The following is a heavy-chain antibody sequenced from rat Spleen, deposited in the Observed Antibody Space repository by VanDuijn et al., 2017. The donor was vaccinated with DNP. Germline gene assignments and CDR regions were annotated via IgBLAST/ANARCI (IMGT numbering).Heavy chain of an antibody. J-gene: IGHJ1*01. V-gene: IGHV3-1*01. CDR3: ASGNDGFFPNWYFDF. D-gene: IGHD1-12*03. CDR1: GYSITSNY. Sequence: EVQLQESGPGLVKPSQSLSLTCSVTGYSITSNYWAWIRKFPGDKMEWIGYINYSGYTGYNPSLRGRISITRDTSKNQFFLHLNSISSEDTAIYYCASGNDGFFPNWYFDFWGPGTMVTESS. CDR2: INYSGYT.